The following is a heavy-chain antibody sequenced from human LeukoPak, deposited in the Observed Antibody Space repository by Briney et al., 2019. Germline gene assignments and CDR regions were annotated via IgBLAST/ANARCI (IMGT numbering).Heavy chain of an antibody. D-gene: IGHD6-19*01. CDR1: GFTFSTYA. Sequence: GGALRLSCAASGFTFSTYAIHWVRQAPGKGLDWVVVISYDGRIKYYADSVKGRFTISRDNSKNTLYLQMNSLRAEDTAVYYCVRDRFHSSGWYWYFDYWGQGTLVTVSS. J-gene: IGHJ4*02. V-gene: IGHV3-30*04. CDR2: ISYDGRIK. CDR3: VRDRFHSSGWYWYFDY.